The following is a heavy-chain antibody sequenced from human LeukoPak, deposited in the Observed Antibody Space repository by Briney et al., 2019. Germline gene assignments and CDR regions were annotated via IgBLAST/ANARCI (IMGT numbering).Heavy chain of an antibody. CDR2: ISYDGSNK. CDR3: AKVGGPGSSLDY. V-gene: IGHV3-30*18. Sequence: GGSLRLSCAASGFTFSSYGMHWVRQAPGKGLEWVAVISYDGSNKYYADSVKGRFTISRDNPKNTLYLQMNSLRAEDTAVYYCAKVGGPGSSLDYWGQGTLVTVSS. J-gene: IGHJ4*02. D-gene: IGHD3-10*01. CDR1: GFTFSSYG.